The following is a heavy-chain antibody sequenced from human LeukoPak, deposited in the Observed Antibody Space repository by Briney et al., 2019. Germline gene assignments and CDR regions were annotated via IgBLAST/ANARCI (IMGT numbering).Heavy chain of an antibody. Sequence: ASAKVSCKAPGYTFTSYGISWVRDALGQGGEWMGWINAYDGNTKHSQTLQGRVTMTTYTSTSTTYMELRSLRADDTAVYYCARGASGYDCFDYWGQGTLVTVSS. CDR2: INAYDGNT. D-gene: IGHD5-12*01. J-gene: IGHJ4*02. CDR3: ARGASGYDCFDY. V-gene: IGHV1-18*01. CDR1: GYTFTSYG.